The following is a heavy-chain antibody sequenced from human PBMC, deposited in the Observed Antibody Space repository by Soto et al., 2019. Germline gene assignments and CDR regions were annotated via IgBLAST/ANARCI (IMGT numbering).Heavy chain of an antibody. Sequence: CLRLSCASSGFPFMRDGMSWVRQAPGKGLEWVSGISWNSNTIAYADSVKGRFTISRDNAKNSLYLQMNSLRAEDTAFYYCAKDTGPNWGQGTLVTVSS. J-gene: IGHJ4*02. CDR3: AKDTGPN. CDR2: ISWNSNTI. CDR1: GFPFMRDG. V-gene: IGHV3-9*01.